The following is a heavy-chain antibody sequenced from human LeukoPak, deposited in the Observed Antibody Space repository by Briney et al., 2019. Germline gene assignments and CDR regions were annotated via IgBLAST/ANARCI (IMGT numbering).Heavy chain of an antibody. V-gene: IGHV4-39*07. J-gene: IGHJ4*02. D-gene: IGHD1-26*01. Sequence: SETLSLTCTVSGGSISSSSYYWGWIRQPPGKGLEWIGSMYYRGSTYHNPSLESRVTISVDTSKNQFSLKLSSVTAADTAVYYCATTTIRLGYWGQGTLVTVSS. CDR1: GGSISSSSYY. CDR2: MYYRGST. CDR3: ATTTIRLGY.